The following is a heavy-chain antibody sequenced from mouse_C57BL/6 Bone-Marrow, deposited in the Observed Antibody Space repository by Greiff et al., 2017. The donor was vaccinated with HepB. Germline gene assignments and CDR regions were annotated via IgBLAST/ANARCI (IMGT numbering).Heavy chain of an antibody. CDR1: GYSITSGYY. CDR2: ISYDGSN. CDR3: ARYGNRFAY. J-gene: IGHJ3*01. D-gene: IGHD2-1*01. Sequence: QSGPGLVKPSQSLSLTCSVTGYSITSGYYWNWIRQFPGNKLEWMGYISYDGSNNYNPSLKNRISITRDTSKNQFFLKLNSVTTEDTATYYSARYGNRFAYWGQETLGTVSA. V-gene: IGHV3-6*01.